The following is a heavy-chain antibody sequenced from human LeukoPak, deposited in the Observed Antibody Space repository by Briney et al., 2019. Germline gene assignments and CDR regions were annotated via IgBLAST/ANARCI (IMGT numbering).Heavy chain of an antibody. CDR1: GFTFSSYA. CDR2: ISGSDGTT. J-gene: IGHJ4*02. CDR3: ATALLWFGERANDY. V-gene: IGHV3-23*01. D-gene: IGHD3-10*01. Sequence: PGGSLRLSCAASGFTFSSYAMSWVRQAPGKGLEWVSAISGSDGTTYHADSVKGRFTISRDNSKNTLYLQMNSLRAEDTAVYYCATALLWFGERANDYWGQGTLVTVSS.